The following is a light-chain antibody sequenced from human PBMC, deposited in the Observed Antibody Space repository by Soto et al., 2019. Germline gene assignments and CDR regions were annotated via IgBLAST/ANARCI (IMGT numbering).Light chain of an antibody. CDR3: SSYTTTSTRV. CDR2: EVS. J-gene: IGLJ3*02. V-gene: IGLV2-14*01. CDR1: SSDVGRYNY. Sequence: QSALTQPASVSGSPGQSITISCTGTSSDVGRYNYVSWYQQHPGKAPKLMIYEVSNRPSGVSNRFSGSKSGNTASLTISVLQAEDEADYYCSSYTTTSTRVFGGGTKLTVL.